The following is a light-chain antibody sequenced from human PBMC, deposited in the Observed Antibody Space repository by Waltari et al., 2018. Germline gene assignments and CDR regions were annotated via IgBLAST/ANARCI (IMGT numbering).Light chain of an antibody. CDR3: CSFAGSTTWV. CDR2: EGN. CDR1: SSDVGGCNL. Sequence: QSALTPPGPVSGSPGQSIPLPFTGTSSDVGGCNLVPWYQQHPGKAPKLIIYEGNKWPSGVSHRFSGSKSGNTASLTISGIQAEDEADYYCCSFAGSTTWVFGGGTTLTVL. J-gene: IGLJ3*02. V-gene: IGLV2-23*01.